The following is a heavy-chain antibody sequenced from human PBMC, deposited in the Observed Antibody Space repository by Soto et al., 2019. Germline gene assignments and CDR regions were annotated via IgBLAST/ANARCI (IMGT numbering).Heavy chain of an antibody. D-gene: IGHD3-16*01. V-gene: IGHV1-24*01. CDR2: FDPEAGEA. CDR1: GYTLSEFS. CDR3: ERGLGRKDASDI. J-gene: IGHJ3*02. Sequence: QVQLVQSGAEVKKPGASVKLSCKVSGYTLSEFSMHWVRQAPGKGLEWMGSFDPEAGEAMYAQKFPGRVTMTEDTSTDTAYMELSSLRSEDTAVYYCERGLGRKDASDIWGKGTMVTVSS.